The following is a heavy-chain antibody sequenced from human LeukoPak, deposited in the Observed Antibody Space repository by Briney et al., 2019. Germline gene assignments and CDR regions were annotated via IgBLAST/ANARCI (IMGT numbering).Heavy chain of an antibody. CDR3: ARGHPHYYDSSGYAN. J-gene: IGHJ4*02. V-gene: IGHV1-8*01. Sequence: GASVKVSCKASGYTFTSYDINWVRQGTGQGLEWMGWMNPNSGNTGYAQKFQGRVTMTRNTSISTAYMELSSLRSEDTAVYYCARGHPHYYDSSGYANWGQGTLVTVSS. CDR1: GYTFTSYD. CDR2: MNPNSGNT. D-gene: IGHD3-22*01.